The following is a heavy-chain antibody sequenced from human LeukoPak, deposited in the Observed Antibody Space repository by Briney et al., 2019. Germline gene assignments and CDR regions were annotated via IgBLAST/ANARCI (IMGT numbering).Heavy chain of an antibody. CDR2: ISGSGGST. CDR1: GFTFSSYA. D-gene: IGHD3-10*02. Sequence: GGSLRLSCAASGFTFSSYAMSWVRKAPGKGLEWVSAISGSGGSTYYADSVKGRFTISRDNSKNTLYLQMNSLRAEDTAVYYCAKDVYIFGSEGWFDPWGQGTLVTVSS. CDR3: AKDVYIFGSEGWFDP. V-gene: IGHV3-23*01. J-gene: IGHJ5*02.